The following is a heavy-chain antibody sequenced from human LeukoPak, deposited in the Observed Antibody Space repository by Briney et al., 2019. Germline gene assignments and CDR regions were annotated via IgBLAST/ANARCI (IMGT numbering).Heavy chain of an antibody. Sequence: GGSLRLSCAASGFTFSSYAMHWVRQAPGKGLEWVAVISYDGSNKYYADSVKGRFTISRDNAMNSLYLQMNSLRAEDTAIYYCARSLPYGTTWYGRSDFWGQGTLVTVSS. CDR1: GFTFSSYA. D-gene: IGHD6-13*01. CDR3: ARSLPYGTTWYGRSDF. CDR2: ISYDGSNK. J-gene: IGHJ4*02. V-gene: IGHV3-30-3*01.